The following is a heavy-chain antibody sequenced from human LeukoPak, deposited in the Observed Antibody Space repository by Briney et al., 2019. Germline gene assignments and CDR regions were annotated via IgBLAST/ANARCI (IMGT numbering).Heavy chain of an antibody. V-gene: IGHV3-30-3*01. CDR2: ISYDGSNK. CDR1: GFTFSSYA. Sequence: GGSLRLSCAASGFTFSSYAMEWVRQAPGKGLEWVAVISYDGSNKYYADSVKGRFTISRDNSKNTLYLQMNSLRAEDTAVYYCARTVQRFGELLPDYWGQGTLVTVSS. J-gene: IGHJ4*02. CDR3: ARTVQRFGELLPDY. D-gene: IGHD3-10*01.